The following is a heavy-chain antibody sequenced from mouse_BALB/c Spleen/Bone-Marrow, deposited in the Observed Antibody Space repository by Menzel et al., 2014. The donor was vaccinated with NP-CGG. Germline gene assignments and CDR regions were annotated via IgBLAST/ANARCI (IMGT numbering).Heavy chain of an antibody. V-gene: IGHV1-54*03. D-gene: IGHD4-1*01. CDR3: ARRLTGTLYFDY. J-gene: IGHJ2*01. CDR1: GYAFTNYL. Sequence: VQLQQSGAELVRPGTSVKVSCKASGYAFTNYLIEWVKPRPGQGLEWIGVINPGSGATNYNENFKGKATLTADKSSSTPYMQLSSLTSDDSAVYFCARRLTGTLYFDYWGQGTTLTVSS. CDR2: INPGSGAT.